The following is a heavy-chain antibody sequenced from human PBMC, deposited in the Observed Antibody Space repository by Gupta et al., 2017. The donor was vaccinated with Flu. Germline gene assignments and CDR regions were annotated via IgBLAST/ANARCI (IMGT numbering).Heavy chain of an antibody. V-gene: IGHV3-15*01. Sequence: EVQLVEPGGGLVKPGGSLRLSCAASGFTFSNHWMSWVRPAPGKGLEWVGRIKSKTDGGTTDYAAPVKGRFTISRDDSKNTLYLQMNSLKTEDTAVYYCTSPYYYDSSGGEYYFDYWGQGTLVTVSS. D-gene: IGHD3-22*01. J-gene: IGHJ4*02. CDR2: IKSKTDGGTT. CDR1: GFTFSNHW. CDR3: TSPYYYDSSGGEYYFDY.